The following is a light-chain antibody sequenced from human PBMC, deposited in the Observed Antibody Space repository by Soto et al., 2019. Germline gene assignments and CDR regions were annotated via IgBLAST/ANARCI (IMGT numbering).Light chain of an antibody. V-gene: IGKV3-20*01. CDR1: QSLTNSF. CDR2: DTS. J-gene: IGKJ5*01. CDR3: QQYGTSEII. Sequence: IVMTQSPATLSVSPGERGTLSCRASQSLTNSFIAWYQQRPGQAPRLLIYDTSSRASGIPDRFSGSGSGTDFTLTISRLETEDFAVFYCQQYGTSEIIFGQGTRLEIK.